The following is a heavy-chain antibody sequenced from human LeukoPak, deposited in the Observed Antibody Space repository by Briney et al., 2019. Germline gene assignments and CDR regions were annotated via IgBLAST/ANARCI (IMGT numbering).Heavy chain of an antibody. V-gene: IGHV3-20*04. CDR1: GFTFDDYG. D-gene: IGHD3-16*02. Sequence: GGSLRLSCAASGFTFDDYGMSWVRQAPGKGLEWGSGINWNGGSTGYADSVKGRFTISRDNAKNSLYLQMNSLRAEDTALYYCARVGDYDYVWGSYRYFDYWGQGTLVTVSS. CDR2: INWNGGST. CDR3: ARVGDYDYVWGSYRYFDY. J-gene: IGHJ4*02.